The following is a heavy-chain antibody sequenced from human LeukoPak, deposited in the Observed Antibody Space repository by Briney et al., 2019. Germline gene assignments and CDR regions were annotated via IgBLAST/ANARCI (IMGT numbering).Heavy chain of an antibody. CDR3: ARAGRRLFGVLIPLSFDY. D-gene: IGHD3-3*01. Sequence: ASVKVSCKASGYTFNNFDIDWIRQAPGQGLEWMGSMTPKSGDTDLAQKFQGRVTMTRDTSLNTAYLAVSSLTSDDTAVYYCARAGRRLFGVLIPLSFDYWGQGTPVTVSS. V-gene: IGHV1-8*02. CDR2: MTPKSGDT. CDR1: GYTFNNFD. J-gene: IGHJ4*02.